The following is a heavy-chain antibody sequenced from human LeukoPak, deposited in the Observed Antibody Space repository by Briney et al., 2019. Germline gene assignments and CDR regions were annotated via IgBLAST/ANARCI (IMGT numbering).Heavy chain of an antibody. J-gene: IGHJ6*03. V-gene: IGHV4-38-2*02. D-gene: IGHD2-2*01. CDR1: GYSISSGYY. Sequence: SETLSLTCTVSGYSISSGYYWGWIRQPPGKGLEWIGNIYPSGTTYYNPSLKTRVTISVDTSKNQFSLKLSSVTAADTAVYYCARGVTYCSSTSCYHTSGYYYYMDVWGKGTTVTVSS. CDR3: ARGVTYCSSTSCYHTSGYYYYMDV. CDR2: IYPSGTT.